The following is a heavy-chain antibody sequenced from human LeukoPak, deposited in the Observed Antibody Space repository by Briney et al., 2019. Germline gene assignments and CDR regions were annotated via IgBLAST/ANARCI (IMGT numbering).Heavy chain of an antibody. V-gene: IGHV3-21*06. J-gene: IGHJ4*02. CDR3: ARAGHYYDSNGYPFSHYFDY. Sequence: GESLRPSCAASGFTFSNYTMSWVRQAPGKGLEWVSSISSSSTYIYYADSVKGRFTISRDNAKNTLYLQMNSLRAEDTAVFYCARAGHYYDSNGYPFSHYFDYWGQGTLVTVSS. D-gene: IGHD3-22*01. CDR2: ISSSSTYI. CDR1: GFTFSNYT.